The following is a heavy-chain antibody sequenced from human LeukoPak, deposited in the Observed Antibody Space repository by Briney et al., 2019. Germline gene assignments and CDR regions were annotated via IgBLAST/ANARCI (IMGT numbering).Heavy chain of an antibody. CDR3: ARVSIYDILTGYYLGGATFDY. V-gene: IGHV4-4*07. Sequence: SETLSLTCTVSGGSISSFYWSWIRGPAGRGLEWIGRIYTSGSTNYNPSLKSRVTMSVDTSKNQFSLKLSSVTAADTAVYYCARVSIYDILTGYYLGGATFDYWGQGTLVTVSS. D-gene: IGHD3-9*01. J-gene: IGHJ4*02. CDR1: GGSISSFY. CDR2: IYTSGST.